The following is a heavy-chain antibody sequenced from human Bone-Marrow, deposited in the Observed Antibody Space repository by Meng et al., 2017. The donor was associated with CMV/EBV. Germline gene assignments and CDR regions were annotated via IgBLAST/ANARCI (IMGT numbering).Heavy chain of an antibody. CDR3: ARHGRSSWYTFDGNWFDP. CDR2: IYYSGST. J-gene: IGHJ5*02. V-gene: IGHV4-39*01. CDR1: GGSISSSSYY. D-gene: IGHD6-19*01. Sequence: SETLSLTCTVSGGSISSSSYYWGWIRQPPGKGLEWIGCIYYSGSTYYYPSLKIRVTISVDTSKNQFSLKLSSVTAADTAVYYCARHGRSSWYTFDGNWFDPWGQGTLVTVSS.